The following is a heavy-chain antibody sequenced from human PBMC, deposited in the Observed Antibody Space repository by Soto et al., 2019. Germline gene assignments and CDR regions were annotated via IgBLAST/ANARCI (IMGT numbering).Heavy chain of an antibody. CDR3: ATSFRYVDH. V-gene: IGHV3-23*01. CDR1: GVTPTTPP. J-gene: IGHJ4*02. D-gene: IGHD3-9*01. Sequence: EVQLLESGGGLVLPGGSLRLSCAGSGVTPTTPPLSWVRQPPGKGLEWVTTISGTASRTYYVDSVKGRFFISRDNSKNTVTLKINNLTLDETSVYYCATSFRYVDHWGQGARVTVYS. CDR2: ISGTASRT.